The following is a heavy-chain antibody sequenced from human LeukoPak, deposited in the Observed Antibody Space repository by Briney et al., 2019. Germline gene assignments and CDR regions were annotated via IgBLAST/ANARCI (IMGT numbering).Heavy chain of an antibody. D-gene: IGHD3-10*01. Sequence: GRSLRLSCAASGFTFSSYSMNWVRQAPGKGLEWVSSISSSSNYIYYADSVKGRFTISRDNAKNSLYLQMNSLRAEDTAVYYYACSNMVRGLDYWGQGTLVTVSS. CDR2: ISSSSNYI. V-gene: IGHV3-21*01. CDR3: ACSNMVRGLDY. CDR1: GFTFSSYS. J-gene: IGHJ4*02.